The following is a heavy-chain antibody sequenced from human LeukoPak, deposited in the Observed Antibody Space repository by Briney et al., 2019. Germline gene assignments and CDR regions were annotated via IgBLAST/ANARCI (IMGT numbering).Heavy chain of an antibody. CDR1: GFTFSSYW. D-gene: IGHD3-3*01. CDR2: IKQDGSEK. Sequence: PGGSLRLSCAASGFTFSSYWMSWVRQAPGKGLEWVANIKQDGSEKYYVDSVKGRFTISRDNAKNSLYLQMNSLRAEDTAVYYCARAVRYYDFWSGYYLYYFDCWGQGTLVTVSS. V-gene: IGHV3-7*01. CDR3: ARAVRYYDFWSGYYLYYFDC. J-gene: IGHJ4*02.